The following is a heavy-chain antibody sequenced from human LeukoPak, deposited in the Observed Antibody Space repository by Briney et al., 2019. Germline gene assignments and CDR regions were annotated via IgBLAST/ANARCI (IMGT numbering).Heavy chain of an antibody. CDR1: GFTFVDYG. Sequence: PGGSLRLSCAASGFTFVDYGMSWVRQAPGKGLEWVSGINWNGGSTGYADSVKGRFTISRDNAKNSLYLQMNSLRAEDTAVYYCARGTRYYYDSSGYYYGGEYFDYWGQGTLVTVSS. CDR3: ARGTRYYYDSSGYYYGGEYFDY. D-gene: IGHD3-22*01. V-gene: IGHV3-20*04. J-gene: IGHJ4*02. CDR2: INWNGGST.